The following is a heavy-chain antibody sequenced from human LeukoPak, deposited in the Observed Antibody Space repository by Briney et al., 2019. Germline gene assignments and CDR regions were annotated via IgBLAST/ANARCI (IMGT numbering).Heavy chain of an antibody. J-gene: IGHJ4*02. Sequence: PGGSLRLSCVVSGFTVSSDLMNWVRQAPGKGLEWVSAMNSGGDTYYADSVRGRFIISRDKSRNTLYLQMYSLRVDDTAVYYCARGGSMVRGVLWGQGTLVTVSS. V-gene: IGHV3-53*01. CDR2: MNSGGDT. D-gene: IGHD3-10*01. CDR1: GFTVSSDL. CDR3: ARGGSMVRGVL.